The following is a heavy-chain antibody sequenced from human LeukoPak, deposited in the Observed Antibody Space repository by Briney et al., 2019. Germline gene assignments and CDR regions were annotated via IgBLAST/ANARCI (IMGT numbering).Heavy chain of an antibody. CDR3: AREEVVGYWASWYYFDY. J-gene: IGHJ4*02. Sequence: GASVKVSCKASGYTFTSYYMHWVRQAPGQGLEWMGIINPSGGRKSYAQKFQGRVTMTRDTSTSTVYMELSSLRTEDTAVYYCAREEVVGYWASWYYFDYWGQGTLVTVSS. CDR2: INPSGGRK. V-gene: IGHV1-46*01. D-gene: IGHD2-2*01. CDR1: GYTFTSYY.